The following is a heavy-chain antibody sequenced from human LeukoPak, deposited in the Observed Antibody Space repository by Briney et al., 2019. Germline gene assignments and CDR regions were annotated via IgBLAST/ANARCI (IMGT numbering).Heavy chain of an antibody. CDR2: INHSGST. V-gene: IGHV4-34*01. D-gene: IGHD2-8*01. J-gene: IGHJ1*01. CDR1: GGSFSGYC. Sequence: PSETLSLTCAVYGGSFSGYCWSWIRQPPGKGLEWIGEINHSGSTNYNPSLKSRVTISVDTSKNQFSLKLSSVTAADTAVYYCARHASSNVRIFHYWGQGTLVTVSS. CDR3: ARHASSNVRIFHY.